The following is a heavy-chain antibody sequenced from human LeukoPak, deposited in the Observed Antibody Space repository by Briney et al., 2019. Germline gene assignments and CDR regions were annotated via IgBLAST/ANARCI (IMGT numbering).Heavy chain of an antibody. CDR3: ARNLGSSSSI. J-gene: IGHJ3*02. Sequence: GGSLRLSCAASGVTLRNYAMTWIRQAPGKGLQWVSRIKNDGSTTNYADSVKGRFTISRDNAKNTLYLQMNSLRVEDTAVYYCARNLGSSSSIWGQGTMVTVSS. V-gene: IGHV3-74*01. CDR2: IKNDGSTT. CDR1: GVTLRNYA. D-gene: IGHD6-13*01.